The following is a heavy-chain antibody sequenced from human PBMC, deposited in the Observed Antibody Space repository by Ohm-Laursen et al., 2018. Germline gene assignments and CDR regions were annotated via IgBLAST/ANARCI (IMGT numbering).Heavy chain of an antibody. CDR2: ISSGSGYI. J-gene: IGHJ4*02. CDR1: GFTFSSYN. V-gene: IGHV3-21*01. CDR3: ARGPKDSSGYYFGRSN. Sequence: SLRLSCTASGFTFSSYNMNWVRKAPGKGLEWVSSISSGSGYIYYADSVKGRITIARDNAKNSLYLQMNSLRAENTAVYYCARGPKDSSGYYFGRSNWGQGTLVTVSS. D-gene: IGHD3-22*01.